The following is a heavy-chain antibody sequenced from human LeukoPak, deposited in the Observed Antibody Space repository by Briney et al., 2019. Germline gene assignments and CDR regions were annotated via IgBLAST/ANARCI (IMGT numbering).Heavy chain of an antibody. Sequence: TGRSLRLSCAASGFTFSSHAMHWVRQAPGKGLQWVAVIWYDGSSKYYADSVKGRFTISRDNSKNTLYLQLNSLRADDTAVYYCARGGFSGYSYGWPVDYWGQGTLVTVSS. D-gene: IGHD5-18*01. CDR3: ARGGFSGYSYGWPVDY. V-gene: IGHV3-33*01. J-gene: IGHJ4*02. CDR2: IWYDGSSK. CDR1: GFTFSSHA.